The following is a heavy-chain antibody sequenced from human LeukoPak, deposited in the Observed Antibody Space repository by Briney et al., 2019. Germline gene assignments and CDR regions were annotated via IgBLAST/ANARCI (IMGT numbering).Heavy chain of an antibody. Sequence: SETLSLTCAVSGASISSYFWSWIRQPPGKGLEWIGYIYYSGSTNYNPSLKSRVTISVDTSKNQFSLKLTSVTAADTAVYYCARDYSSSSGFDYWGQGTLVTVSS. D-gene: IGHD6-6*01. J-gene: IGHJ4*02. CDR1: GASISSYF. V-gene: IGHV4-59*01. CDR3: ARDYSSSSGFDY. CDR2: IYYSGST.